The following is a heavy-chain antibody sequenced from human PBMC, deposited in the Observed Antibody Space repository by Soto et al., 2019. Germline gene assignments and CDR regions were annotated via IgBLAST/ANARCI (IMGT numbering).Heavy chain of an antibody. D-gene: IGHD6-13*01. CDR2: TYYSGST. Sequence: PSETLSLTCTVSGGSIGTYHWTWIRQPPGKGLEWIGYTYYSGSTNYNPSLKSRVTISVDTSKNQISLKVRSVTAADTAVYYCARDAGVAAAGVDAFDIWGQGTMVTVSS. J-gene: IGHJ3*02. CDR3: ARDAGVAAAGVDAFDI. CDR1: GGSIGTYH. V-gene: IGHV4-59*01.